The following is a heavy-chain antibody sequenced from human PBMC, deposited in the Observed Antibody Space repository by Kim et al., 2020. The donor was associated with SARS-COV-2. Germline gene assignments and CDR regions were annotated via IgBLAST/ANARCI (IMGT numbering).Heavy chain of an antibody. CDR1: GYTFTSYD. CDR2: MNPNSGNT. J-gene: IGHJ4*02. CDR3: GRGPGYNNGWSDY. D-gene: IGHD6-19*01. Sequence: ASVKVSCKASGYTFTSYDINWVRQATGQGLEWMGWMNPNSGNTNYAQKFQGRVTMTRITSINTAYMELSSLRSEDTAIYYCGRGPGYNNGWSDYWGQGTLVTVSS. V-gene: IGHV1-8*01.